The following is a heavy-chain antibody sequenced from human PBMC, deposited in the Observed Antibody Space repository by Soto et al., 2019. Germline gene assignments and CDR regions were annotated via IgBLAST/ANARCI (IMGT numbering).Heavy chain of an antibody. Sequence: SETLSLTCTVSGGSISSYYWSWIRQPPGKGLEWIGYIYYSGSTNYNPSLKSRVTISVDTSKNQFSLKLSSVTAADTAVYYCASSVLLSSGSYFRHAFSIWGQGSLVPV. CDR2: IYYSGST. J-gene: IGHJ3*02. CDR1: GGSISSYY. V-gene: IGHV4-59*01. CDR3: ASSVLLSSGSYFRHAFSI. D-gene: IGHD1-26*01.